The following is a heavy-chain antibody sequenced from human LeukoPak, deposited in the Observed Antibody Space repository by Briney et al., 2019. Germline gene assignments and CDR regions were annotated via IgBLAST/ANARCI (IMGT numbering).Heavy chain of an antibody. CDR1: GFTFSNYG. D-gene: IGHD3-10*01. J-gene: IGHJ6*04. V-gene: IGHV3-30*18. Sequence: AGGSLRLSCAASGFTFSNYGMHWVRQAPGKGLEWVAVISYLGSNKYYADSVKGRLTISRDNSKNTLYLPMDGLRSDDTAVYYCAKDVRSGTNYNALYYGMDVWGKGTTVTVSS. CDR2: ISYLGSNK. CDR3: AKDVRSGTNYNALYYGMDV.